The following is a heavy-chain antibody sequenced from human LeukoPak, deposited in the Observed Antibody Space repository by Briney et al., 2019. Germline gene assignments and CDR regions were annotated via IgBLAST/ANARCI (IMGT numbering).Heavy chain of an antibody. CDR3: ARCRRPFYYCCMHV. J-gene: IGHJ6*02. CDR2: IDPNSGGT. CDR1: GYILSDYY. V-gene: IGHV1-2*02. Sequence: ASVQVSCKASGYILSDYYVHWIRQAPGQGLEWMGWIDPNSGGTHHAPNFQGRATMTRDSAISTVYLDLRRLTSDDTAIYYCARCRRPFYYCCMHVWGLGTSVTVSS.